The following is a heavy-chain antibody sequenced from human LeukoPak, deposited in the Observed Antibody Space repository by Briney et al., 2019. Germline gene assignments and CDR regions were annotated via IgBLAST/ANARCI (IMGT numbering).Heavy chain of an antibody. CDR2: INPSGGST. Sequence: ASVKVSCKASGYTFTSYYMHWVRQAPGQGLEWMGIINPSGGSTSYAQKFQGRVTVTRDMSTSTVYMELSSLRSEDTAVYYCARVAPRYSSSWKIFDYWGQGTLVTVSS. D-gene: IGHD6-13*01. J-gene: IGHJ4*02. CDR1: GYTFTSYY. V-gene: IGHV1-46*01. CDR3: ARVAPRYSSSWKIFDY.